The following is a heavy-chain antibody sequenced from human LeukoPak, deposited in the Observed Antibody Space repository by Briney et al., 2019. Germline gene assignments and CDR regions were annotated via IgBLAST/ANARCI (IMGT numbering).Heavy chain of an antibody. CDR1: GLTFSSYG. CDR3: AKDGPVAGTEQNWFDL. CDR2: ISYDGSNK. J-gene: IGHJ5*02. D-gene: IGHD6-19*01. Sequence: GGSLRLSCAASGLTFSSYGMHWVRQAPGKRLEWVAVISYDGSNKYYADSVKGRFTISRDNSKNTLYLQMNSLRAEDTAVYYCAKDGPVAGTEQNWFDLWGQGTLVTVSS. V-gene: IGHV3-30*18.